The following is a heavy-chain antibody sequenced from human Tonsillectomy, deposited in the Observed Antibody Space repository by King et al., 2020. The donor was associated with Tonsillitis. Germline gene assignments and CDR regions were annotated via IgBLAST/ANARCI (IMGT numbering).Heavy chain of an antibody. CDR3: ARGREYDYVWGSIDS. CDR2: IIPIFGTA. J-gene: IGHJ4*02. V-gene: IGHV1-69*01. Sequence: VQLVESGAEVKKPGSSVRVSCKASGGTFRTCALSWVRQAPGQGLEWMGGIIPIFGTATYAQKFQGRVTITADEYTSTAYMEVSSLRSADTAVCYCARGREYDYVWGSIDSWGQGTLVTVSS. CDR1: GGTFRTCA. D-gene: IGHD3-16*01.